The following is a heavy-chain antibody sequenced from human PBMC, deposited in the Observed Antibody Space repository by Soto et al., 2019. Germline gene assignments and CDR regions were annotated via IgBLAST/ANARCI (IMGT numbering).Heavy chain of an antibody. D-gene: IGHD3-22*01. Sequence: SVKVSCKASGYILTTYAMHWVRQAPGQRLEWMGWINVGNGNTKYSQKFQGRVTITRDTSASTAHMELSSLRSEDTAVYYCAYDSSGYLDYWGQGTLVTVSS. CDR3: AYDSSGYLDY. CDR1: GYILTTYA. J-gene: IGHJ4*02. CDR2: INVGNGNT. V-gene: IGHV1-3*01.